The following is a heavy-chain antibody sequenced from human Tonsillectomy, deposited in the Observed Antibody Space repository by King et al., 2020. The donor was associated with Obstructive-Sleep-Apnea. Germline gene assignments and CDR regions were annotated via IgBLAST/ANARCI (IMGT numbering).Heavy chain of an antibody. D-gene: IGHD5-18*01. V-gene: IGHV3-7*01. Sequence: VQLVESGGGLVQPGGSLRLSCAASGFTFSSYWMSWVRQAPGKGLEWVANIKQDGSEKYYVDSVKGRFTISRDNAKNSLYLQMNSLRAEDTAVYYCARDLIRGMEVDTAMVGYWGQGTLVTVSS. J-gene: IGHJ4*02. CDR3: ARDLIRGMEVDTAMVGY. CDR2: IKQDGSEK. CDR1: GFTFSSYW.